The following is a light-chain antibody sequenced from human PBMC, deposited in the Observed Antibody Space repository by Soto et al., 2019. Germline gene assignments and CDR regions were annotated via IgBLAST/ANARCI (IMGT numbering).Light chain of an antibody. V-gene: IGKV1-33*01. CDR1: QDISNY. Sequence: DLQMTQSPSSLSASVGDRVTITCQASQDISNYLNWYQQKPGKAPKLLIYDASNLETGVPSRFSGSGSGTDFTFTITSLQPEDIATYYCQQYDNLPFTFGPGTKVHIK. CDR3: QQYDNLPFT. J-gene: IGKJ3*01. CDR2: DAS.